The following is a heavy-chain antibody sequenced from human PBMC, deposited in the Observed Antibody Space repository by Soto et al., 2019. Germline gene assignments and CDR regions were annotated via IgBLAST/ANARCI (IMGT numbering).Heavy chain of an antibody. CDR1: VYIVSIYW. CDR3: AREDKGFAGVFGY. J-gene: IGHJ4*01. V-gene: IGHV5-51*01. D-gene: IGHD2-8*01. CDR2: IYPGDSDT. Sequence: GDSLKISCEAPVYIVSIYWIGWERQMPGKGLEWMGIIYPGDSDTRYNPSFQGQVTISADKSISTAYLQMNSLRTEDTALYCCAREDKGFAGVFGYWGQGTLGTVSS.